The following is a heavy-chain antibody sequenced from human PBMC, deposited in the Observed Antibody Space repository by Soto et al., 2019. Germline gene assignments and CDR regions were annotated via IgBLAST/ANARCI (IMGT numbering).Heavy chain of an antibody. D-gene: IGHD3-3*01. V-gene: IGHV4-39*02. CDR1: GGSISNSRYY. CDR3: ARDFAEYYDFWSGPPPPYYYYGMDV. J-gene: IGHJ6*02. Sequence: PSETLSLTCTVSGGSISNSRYYWAWIRQPPGKGLEWIGSIYHTGNTYYNPSLRSRVTISVDTSKNQFSLKLTSVTAADTAVYYCARDFAEYYDFWSGPPPPYYYYGMDVWGQGTTVTVSS. CDR2: IYHTGNT.